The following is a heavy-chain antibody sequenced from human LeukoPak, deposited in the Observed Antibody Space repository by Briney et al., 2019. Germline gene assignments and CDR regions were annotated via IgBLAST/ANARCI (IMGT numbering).Heavy chain of an antibody. V-gene: IGHV3-30-3*01. CDR2: ISYDGSNK. Sequence: GRSLRLSCAASGFTFSGYAMHWVRQAPGKGLEWVAVISYDGSNKYYADSVKGRFTISRDNSKNTLYLQMNSLRAEDTAVYYCARGMYSSGWDDAFDIWGQGTMVTVSP. J-gene: IGHJ3*02. D-gene: IGHD6-19*01. CDR3: ARGMYSSGWDDAFDI. CDR1: GFTFSGYA.